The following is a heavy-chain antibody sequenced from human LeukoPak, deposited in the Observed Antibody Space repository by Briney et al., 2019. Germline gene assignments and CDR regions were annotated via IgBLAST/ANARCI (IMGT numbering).Heavy chain of an antibody. V-gene: IGHV1-18*01. J-gene: IGHJ4*02. CDR1: GYIFSNYG. CDR2: ISAKNGDT. CDR3: ARDVPGTTPFDY. D-gene: IGHD1-7*01. Sequence: ASVKVSCKASGYIFSNYGISWVRQAHGRGLEWMGWISAKNGDTNYIQKFRGRVTMTTDTSTSTAYMELWSLRSDDTAVYYCARDVPGTTPFDYWGQGTLVTVSS.